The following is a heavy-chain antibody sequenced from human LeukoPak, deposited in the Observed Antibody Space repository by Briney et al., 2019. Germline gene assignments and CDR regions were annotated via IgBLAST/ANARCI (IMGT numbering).Heavy chain of an antibody. CDR1: GFTFSSYG. J-gene: IGHJ4*02. V-gene: IGHV3-30*03. Sequence: PGRSLRLSCAASGFTFSSYGMHWVRQAPGKGLEWVAVISSDGRNIYYADSVKGRFIISRDNAKNSLYLQMNSLRAEDTAVYYCARDSYDSSGYYFDYWGQGTLVTVSS. CDR3: ARDSYDSSGYYFDY. CDR2: ISSDGRNI. D-gene: IGHD3-22*01.